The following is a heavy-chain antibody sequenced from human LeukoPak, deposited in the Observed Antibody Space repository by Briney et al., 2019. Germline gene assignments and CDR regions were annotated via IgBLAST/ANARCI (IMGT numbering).Heavy chain of an antibody. CDR3: ARQSTVAGKFDY. CDR1: GFTFSSYS. CDR2: ISSSSSYI. Sequence: GGSLRLSCAASGFTFSSYSMNWVRQAPGKGLEWVSSISSSSSYIYYADSVKGRFTISRDNAKNSLYLQMNSLRAEDTAVYYCARQSTVAGKFDYWGQGTLVTVSS. J-gene: IGHJ4*02. V-gene: IGHV3-21*01. D-gene: IGHD6-19*01.